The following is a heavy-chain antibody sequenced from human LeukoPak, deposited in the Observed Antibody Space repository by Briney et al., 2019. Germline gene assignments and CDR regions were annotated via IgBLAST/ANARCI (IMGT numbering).Heavy chain of an antibody. CDR3: AKDWGVVVPAAIPYNWFDP. J-gene: IGHJ5*02. CDR2: IYSGGST. V-gene: IGHV3-53*05. Sequence: GGSLRLSCAASGFTVSSNYMSWVRQAPGKGLEWFSVIYSGGSTYYADSVKGRFTISRDNSKNTLYLQMNSLRAEDTAVYYCAKDWGVVVPAAIPYNWFDPWGQGTLVTVSS. CDR1: GFTVSSNY. D-gene: IGHD2-2*02.